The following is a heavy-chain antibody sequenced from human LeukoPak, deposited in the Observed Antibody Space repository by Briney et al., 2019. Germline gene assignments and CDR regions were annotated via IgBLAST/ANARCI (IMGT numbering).Heavy chain of an antibody. CDR1: GYTFTGYY. V-gene: IGHV1-2*02. J-gene: IGHJ5*01. CDR3: AKPISGGLAVTADWFHP. CDR2: INPNSGGT. Sequence: ASVKVSCKASGYTFTGYYMHWVRQAPRQGLEWMGWINPNSGGTNYAQKFQGRVTMTRDTSISTAYMELSRLRSDDTAVYYCAKPISGGLAVTADWFHPWGQGTLVVVSS. D-gene: IGHD6-19*01.